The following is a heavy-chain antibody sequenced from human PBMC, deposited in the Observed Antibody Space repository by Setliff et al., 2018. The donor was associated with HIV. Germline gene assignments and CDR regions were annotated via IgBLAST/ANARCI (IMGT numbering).Heavy chain of an antibody. J-gene: IGHJ4*02. CDR3: ARRLVVVAAEDYFDS. Sequence: SETLSLTCSVSGDSISNSAYFWGWIRQPSGKGLEYIGSIYYNGDTYYNPSLKSRVTISVDTSNNQFSLKLRSVTAADTAAYYCARRLVVVAAEDYFDSWGQGALVTVS. V-gene: IGHV4-39*01. CDR2: IYYNGDT. CDR1: GDSISNSAYF. D-gene: IGHD2-15*01.